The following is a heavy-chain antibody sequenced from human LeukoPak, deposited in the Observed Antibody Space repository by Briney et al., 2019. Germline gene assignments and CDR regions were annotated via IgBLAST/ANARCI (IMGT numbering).Heavy chain of an antibody. CDR3: AREGLSVVVVNLVDDGFDI. J-gene: IGHJ3*02. CDR1: GFTFSNAW. Sequence: GGSLSLSCAASGFTFSNAWMRWVRQAPGRGTEWISYISSTGNTIYYADSVKGRFTISRDNANNALYLQMNSLRADDTAVYYCAREGLSVVVVNLVDDGFDIWGEGTMVTVSS. D-gene: IGHD3-22*01. CDR2: ISSTGNTI. V-gene: IGHV3-11*04.